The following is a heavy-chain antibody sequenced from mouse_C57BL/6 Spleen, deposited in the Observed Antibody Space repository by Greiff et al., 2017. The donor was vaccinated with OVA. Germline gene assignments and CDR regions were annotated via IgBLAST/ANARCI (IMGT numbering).Heavy chain of an antibody. J-gene: IGHJ4*01. CDR3: AREGPYYDYDVDYAMDY. Sequence: VQLQQSGPVLVKPGASVKMSCKASGYTFTDYYMNWVKQSHGKSLEWIGVINPYNGGTSYNQKFKGKATLTVDKSSSTAYMELNSLTSEDSAVYYCAREGPYYDYDVDYAMDYWGQGTSVTVSS. V-gene: IGHV1-19*01. CDR2: INPYNGGT. CDR1: GYTFTDYY. D-gene: IGHD2-4*01.